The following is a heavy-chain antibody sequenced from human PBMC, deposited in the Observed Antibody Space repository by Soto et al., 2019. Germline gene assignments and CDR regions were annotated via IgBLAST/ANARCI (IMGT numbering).Heavy chain of an antibody. CDR2: INHSGST. CDR1: GGSFSGHF. Sequence: QVQLQQWGAGFLKSSETLSLTCAVYGGSFSGHFWTWIRQSPEKGLEWIGEINHSGSTNYKESLKSRLSMSVDTSKNQSSLELSSVTAADTAVYYCARASFYYGSGSHYANSYYTMDVWGQGTTVTVSS. V-gene: IGHV4-34*01. CDR3: ARASFYYGSGSHYANSYYTMDV. J-gene: IGHJ6*02. D-gene: IGHD3-10*01.